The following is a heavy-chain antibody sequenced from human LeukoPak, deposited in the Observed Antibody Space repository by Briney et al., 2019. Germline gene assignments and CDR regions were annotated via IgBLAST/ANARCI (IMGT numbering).Heavy chain of an antibody. CDR1: GFTFSSYG. V-gene: IGHV3-30*18. J-gene: IGHJ4*02. CDR2: ISYDGSNK. Sequence: PGGSLRLSCAASGFTFSSYGMHWVRQAPGKGLEWVAVISYDGSNKYYADSVKGRFTISRDNAKNSLYLQMNSLRAEDTALYYCAKDILSGEEWDIVVVPAAMRGGFDYWGQGTLVTVSS. D-gene: IGHD2-2*01. CDR3: AKDILSGEEWDIVVVPAAMRGGFDY.